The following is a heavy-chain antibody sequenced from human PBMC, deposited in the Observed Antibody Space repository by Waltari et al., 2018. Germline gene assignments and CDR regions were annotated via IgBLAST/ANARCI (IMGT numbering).Heavy chain of an antibody. CDR3: ARSRDDFWSGSYYYYMDV. D-gene: IGHD3-3*01. Sequence: QVQLVQSGAEVKKPGSSVKVSCKASGGTFSSYAISRVRQAPGQGLEWMGGIIPIFGTANYAQKFQGRVTITADESTSTAYMELSSLRSEDTAVYYCARSRDDFWSGSYYYYMDVWGKGTTVTVSS. V-gene: IGHV1-69*01. CDR1: GGTFSSYA. J-gene: IGHJ6*03. CDR2: IIPIFGTA.